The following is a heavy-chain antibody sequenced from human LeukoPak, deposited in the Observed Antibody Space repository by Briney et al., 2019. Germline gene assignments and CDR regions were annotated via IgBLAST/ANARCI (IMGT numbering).Heavy chain of an antibody. V-gene: IGHV3-21*01. CDR1: GFTFSSYS. CDR3: ARDALPRGYCSGGSCYSGLFDY. Sequence: GGSLRLSCAASGFTFSSYSMNWVRQAPGKGLEWVSSISSSNSYIYYADSVKGRFTISRDNAKNSLYLQMNSLRAEDTAVYYCARDALPRGYCSGGSCYSGLFDYWGQGTLVTVSS. J-gene: IGHJ4*02. D-gene: IGHD2-15*01. CDR2: ISSSNSYI.